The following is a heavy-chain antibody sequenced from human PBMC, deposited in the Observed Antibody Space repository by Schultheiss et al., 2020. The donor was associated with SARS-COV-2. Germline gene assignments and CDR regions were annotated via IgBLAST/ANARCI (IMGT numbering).Heavy chain of an antibody. Sequence: GGSLRLSCAASGFTFDDYAMHWVRQAPGKGLEWVSGISWNSGSIGYADSVKGRFTISRDNSKNTLYLQMNSLRAEDTAVYYCARGKSGYDSSGYYYYYGMDVWGQGTTVTVSS. V-gene: IGHV3-9*01. CDR1: GFTFDDYA. CDR3: ARGKSGYDSSGYYYYYGMDV. CDR2: ISWNSGSI. D-gene: IGHD3-22*01. J-gene: IGHJ6*02.